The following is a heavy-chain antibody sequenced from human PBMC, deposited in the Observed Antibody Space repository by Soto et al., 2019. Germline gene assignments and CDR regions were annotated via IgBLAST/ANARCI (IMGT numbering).Heavy chain of an antibody. J-gene: IGHJ5*02. CDR3: AKNPHYDFWSGSPNWFDP. Sequence: GGSLRLSCAASGFTFSSYAMSWVRQSPGKGLEWVSSISGDGDNTYYADSVKGRFTISRDTSKNTLYLQMYSLRGEDTAVYYWAKNPHYDFWSGSPNWFDPWGQGTLVTVSS. CDR2: ISGDGDNT. V-gene: IGHV3-23*01. CDR1: GFTFSSYA. D-gene: IGHD3-3*01.